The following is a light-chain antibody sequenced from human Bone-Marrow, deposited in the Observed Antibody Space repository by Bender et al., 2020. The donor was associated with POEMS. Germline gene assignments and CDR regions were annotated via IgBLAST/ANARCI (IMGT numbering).Light chain of an antibody. V-gene: IGLV2-14*01. Sequence: QSALTQPPSASGSPGQSVTISCTGTSSDVGGSKYVAWYQQHPGKAPQVLIYDVTHRPSEVSSRFSGSTSGNTASLTISGLQPDDEAVYYCSSYSSSVLFGGGTKVTVL. CDR1: SSDVGGSKY. CDR3: SSYSSSVL. CDR2: DVT. J-gene: IGLJ3*02.